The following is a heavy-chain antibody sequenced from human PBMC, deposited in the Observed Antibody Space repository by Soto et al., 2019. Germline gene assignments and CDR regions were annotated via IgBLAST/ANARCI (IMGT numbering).Heavy chain of an antibody. J-gene: IGHJ6*02. V-gene: IGHV3-33*01. CDR3: ARGGDSNPILGGMDL. CDR1: GFTFSSYG. Sequence: GGSLRLSCAASGFTFSSYGMHWVRQAPGKGLEWVAVIWYDGSNKYYADSVKGRFTISRDNSKNTLYLQMNSLRAEDTAVYYCARGGDSNPILGGMDLWGQGTKVTVSS. D-gene: IGHD4-4*01. CDR2: IWYDGSNK.